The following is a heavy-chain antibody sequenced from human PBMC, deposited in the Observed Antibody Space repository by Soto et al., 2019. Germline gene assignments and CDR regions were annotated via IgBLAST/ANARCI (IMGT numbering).Heavy chain of an antibody. Sequence: SATLSLTCTVSGGSISSSSYYWGWIRQPPGKGLEWIGSIYYSGSTYYNPSLKSRVTISVDTSKNQFSLKLSSVTAADTAVYYCASSGELRLVDYWGQGTRVTVS. CDR1: GGSISSSSYY. J-gene: IGHJ4*02. CDR2: IYYSGST. CDR3: ASSGELRLVDY. D-gene: IGHD1-26*01. V-gene: IGHV4-39*01.